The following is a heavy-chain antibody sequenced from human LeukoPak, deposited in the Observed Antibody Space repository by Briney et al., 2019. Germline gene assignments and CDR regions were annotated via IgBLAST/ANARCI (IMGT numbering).Heavy chain of an antibody. D-gene: IGHD1-26*01. CDR3: AVGLTI. CDR1: GFTFDNYA. V-gene: IGHV3-30-3*01. CDR2: ISNDGTNK. J-gene: IGHJ3*02. Sequence: GGSLRLSCAASGFTFDNYAMHWVRQAPGKGLEWVALISNDGTNKYYADSVKGRFTMSRDNSKSTVYLQVNSLRAEDTAGYYCAVGLTIWGQGTMVTVSS.